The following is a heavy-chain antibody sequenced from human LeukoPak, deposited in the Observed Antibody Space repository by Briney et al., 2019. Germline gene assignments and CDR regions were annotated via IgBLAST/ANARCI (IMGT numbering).Heavy chain of an antibody. CDR3: ARLQSGLGYFDP. V-gene: IGHV4-59*01. D-gene: IGHD5-12*01. Sequence: PSETLSLTCTVSGASISSYYWSWIRQPPGKGLEWIGFIYYSGSSNYNPSLKSRVTMSIDRSKNQFSLKMTSVTAADTAVYYCARLQSGLGYFDPWGQGTLVTVSS. J-gene: IGHJ5*02. CDR1: GASISSYY. CDR2: IYYSGSS.